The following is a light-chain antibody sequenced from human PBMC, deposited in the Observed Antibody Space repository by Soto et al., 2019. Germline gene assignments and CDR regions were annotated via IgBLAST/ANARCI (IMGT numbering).Light chain of an antibody. Sequence: MVMTQSPATLSVSPGQRATLSCRASQSISSNLAWYQQRPGQAPRLLIYGASTRATGVPARFSGSGSGTDFVLTISSLQSEDFAIYYCQQYNKWPLFTFGPGTRVDI. CDR2: GAS. CDR3: QQYNKWPLFT. CDR1: QSISSN. V-gene: IGKV3-15*01. J-gene: IGKJ3*01.